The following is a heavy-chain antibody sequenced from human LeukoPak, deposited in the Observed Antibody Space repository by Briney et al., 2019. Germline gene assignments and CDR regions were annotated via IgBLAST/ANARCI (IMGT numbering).Heavy chain of an antibody. CDR3: ARDPSPLDYIRAYYYMDV. V-gene: IGHV1-69*06. Sequence: SVKVSCKASGGTFSSYAISWVRQAPGQGLEWMGGIFPIFGTANYAQKFQGRVTITADKSTSTAYMELSSLRSEDTAVYYCARDPSPLDYIRAYYYMDVWGKGTTVTVSS. J-gene: IGHJ6*03. CDR1: GGTFSSYA. D-gene: IGHD4-11*01. CDR2: IFPIFGTA.